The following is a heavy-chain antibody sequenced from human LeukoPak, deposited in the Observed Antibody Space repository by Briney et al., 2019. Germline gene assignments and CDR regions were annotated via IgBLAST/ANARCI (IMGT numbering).Heavy chain of an antibody. Sequence: GGSLRLSRAASGFTISNNYMNWVRQAPGKGPEWVSVIYDGGITYYADSVKGRFTISRDDSKNTLHLQMNSLRVDDTAVYYCARDRDYSGSGSPDSWGQGTLVTVSS. CDR1: GFTISNNY. D-gene: IGHD3-10*01. CDR2: IYDGGIT. J-gene: IGHJ4*02. V-gene: IGHV3-66*01. CDR3: ARDRDYSGSGSPDS.